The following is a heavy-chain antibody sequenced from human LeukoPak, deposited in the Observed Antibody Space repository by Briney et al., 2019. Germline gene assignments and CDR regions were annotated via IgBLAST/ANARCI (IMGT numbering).Heavy chain of an antibody. J-gene: IGHJ6*04. Sequence: GGSLRLSCAASGFTFSSYEMNWVRQAPGKGLEWLSHISSSGSTIYYADSVKGRFTISRDNAKNSLYLQMNSLRAEDTAVYYCAELGITMIGGVWGKGTTVTISS. D-gene: IGHD3-10*02. CDR3: AELGITMIGGV. CDR2: ISSSGSTI. V-gene: IGHV3-48*03. CDR1: GFTFSSYE.